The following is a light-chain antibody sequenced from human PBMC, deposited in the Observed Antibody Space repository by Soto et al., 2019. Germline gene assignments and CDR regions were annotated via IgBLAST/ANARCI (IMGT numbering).Light chain of an antibody. Sequence: QSALTQPASVSGSAGRSITISCTGTSSDVGGYNYVSWYQQHPGKAPKLMIYDVSNRPSGVSNRFSGSKSGNTASLTISGLQAEDEPDYYCSSYTSNSTLVFGGGTQLTV. CDR1: SSDVGGYNY. CDR2: DVS. J-gene: IGLJ2*01. CDR3: SSYTSNSTLV. V-gene: IGLV2-14*01.